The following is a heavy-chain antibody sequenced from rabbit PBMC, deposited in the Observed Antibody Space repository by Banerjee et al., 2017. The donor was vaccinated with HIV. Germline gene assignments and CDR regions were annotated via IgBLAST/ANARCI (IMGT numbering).Heavy chain of an antibody. Sequence: QSLEESGGDLVKPGGSLTLTCTASGLDFSSSYWICWVRQAPGKGLEWIACIYTSSGSTYYASWAKGRFTISKTSSTTVTLQVTSLTAADTATYFCARSSSWYNFNVWGPGTLVTVS. J-gene: IGHJ4*01. CDR2: IYTSSGST. V-gene: IGHV1S40*01. D-gene: IGHD1-1*01. CDR1: GLDFSSSYW. CDR3: ARSSSWYNFNV.